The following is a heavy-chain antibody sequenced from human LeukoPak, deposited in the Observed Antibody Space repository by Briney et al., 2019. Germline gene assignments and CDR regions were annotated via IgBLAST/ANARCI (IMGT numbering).Heavy chain of an antibody. CDR2: ISGSGGST. J-gene: IGHJ4*02. V-gene: IGHV3-23*01. CDR1: GFTFSSYA. D-gene: IGHD6-19*01. CDR3: AKIPVAAPFSHFDY. Sequence: GGSLRLSCAASGFTFSSYAMSWVRQAPEKGLEWVSAISGSGGSTYYADSVKGRFTISRDNSKNTLYLQMNSLRAEDTAVYYCAKIPVAAPFSHFDYWGQGTLVTVSS.